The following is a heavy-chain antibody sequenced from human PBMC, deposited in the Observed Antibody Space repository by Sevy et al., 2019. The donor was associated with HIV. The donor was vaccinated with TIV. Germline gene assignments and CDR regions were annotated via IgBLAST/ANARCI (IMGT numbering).Heavy chain of an antibody. CDR2: IWYDGSNK. V-gene: IGHV3-33*01. J-gene: IGHJ3*02. CDR1: GFTFSSYG. Sequence: QLGGSLRLSCAASGFTFSSYGMHWVRQAPGKGLEWVAVIWYDGSNKYYADSVKGRFTISRENSKNTRYLQMNGLRAEETAVYYCARGRYYDSSGYYGHDAFDIWGQGTMVTVSS. D-gene: IGHD3-22*01. CDR3: ARGRYYDSSGYYGHDAFDI.